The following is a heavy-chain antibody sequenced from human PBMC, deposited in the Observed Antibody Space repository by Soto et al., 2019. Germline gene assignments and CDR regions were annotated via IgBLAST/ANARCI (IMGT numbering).Heavy chain of an antibody. CDR3: AREERLDYYDSSGYGL. CDR1: GGSISSGDYY. J-gene: IGHJ4*02. D-gene: IGHD3-22*01. Sequence: QVQLQESGPGLVKPSQTLSLTCTVSGGSISSGDYYWSWIRQPPGKGLEWIGYIYYSGSTYYNPSLKSRVTISVDTSKNQFSLKLSSVTAADTAVYYCAREERLDYYDSSGYGLWGQGTLVTVSS. CDR2: IYYSGST. V-gene: IGHV4-30-4*01.